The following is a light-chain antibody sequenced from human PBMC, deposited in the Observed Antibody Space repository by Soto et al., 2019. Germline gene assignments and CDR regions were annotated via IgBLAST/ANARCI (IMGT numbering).Light chain of an antibody. J-gene: IGLJ1*01. Sequence: QSALTQPASVSGSPRQSITISCTGTRSDIGTFNYVSWYQLHPGKAPKLIIYEVSNRPSGVSDRFSGSKSANTASLTISGLLPEDEAEYYCSSYAGGSNVFGTGTKLTVL. CDR3: SSYAGGSNV. V-gene: IGLV2-14*01. CDR1: RSDIGTFNY. CDR2: EVS.